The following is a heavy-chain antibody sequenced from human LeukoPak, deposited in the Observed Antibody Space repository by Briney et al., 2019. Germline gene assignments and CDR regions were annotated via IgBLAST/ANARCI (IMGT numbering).Heavy chain of an antibody. D-gene: IGHD6-13*01. V-gene: IGHV3-21*01. J-gene: IGHJ5*02. CDR3: ARTPIAAAGDWFDP. CDR2: ISSSSSYI. Sequence: PGGSLRLSCAASGFTFSSYSMNWVRQAPGKGLEWVSSISSSSSYIYYADSVKGRFTISRDNAKNSLYLQMNSLRAEDTAVYYCARTPIAAAGDWFDPWGQGTLVTVSS. CDR1: GFTFSSYS.